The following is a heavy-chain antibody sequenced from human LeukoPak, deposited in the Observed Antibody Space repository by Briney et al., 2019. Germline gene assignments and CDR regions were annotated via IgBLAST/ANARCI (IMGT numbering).Heavy chain of an antibody. D-gene: IGHD3-22*01. CDR3: ARWHDSSGYSYSFNFDY. J-gene: IGHJ4*02. Sequence: SETLSLTCGVSGGSITSTNYWTWVRQPPGKGLEWIGEVNLQGSTNYNPSLMGRVAISVDMSENHISLQLTSVTAADTAVYYCARWHDSSGYSYSFNFDYWGQGTLVTVSS. CDR2: VNLQGST. V-gene: IGHV4-4*02. CDR1: GGSITSTNY.